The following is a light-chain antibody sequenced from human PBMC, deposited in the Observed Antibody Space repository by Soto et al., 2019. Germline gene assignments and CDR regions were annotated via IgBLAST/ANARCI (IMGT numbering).Light chain of an antibody. V-gene: IGLV2-14*01. CDR3: SSYTSSSTYV. Sequence: QSALTQPASVSGSPGQSITISCTGTSSDVGGYNYVSWYQQHPGKAPKLMIYEVSNRPSGVSNRFSGSKSGNTASLTTSGVEAEDEADYYCSSYTSSSTYVLGHRSMVTVL. CDR1: SSDVGGYNY. CDR2: EVS. J-gene: IGLJ1*01.